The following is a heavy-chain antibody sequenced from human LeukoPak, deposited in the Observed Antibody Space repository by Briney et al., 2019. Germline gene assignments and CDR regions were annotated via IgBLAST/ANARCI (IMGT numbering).Heavy chain of an antibody. CDR1: GFTFSSYE. D-gene: IGHD1-26*01. CDR2: ISSSGSTI. CDR3: ARDFIVGATDIDY. V-gene: IGHV3-48*03. Sequence: GGSLRLSCAASGFTFSSYEMNWVRQAPGKGLEWVSYISSSGSTIYYADSVKGRFTISRDNAKNSLYLQMNSLRAEDTAVYYCARDFIVGATDIDYWGQGTLVTVSS. J-gene: IGHJ4*02.